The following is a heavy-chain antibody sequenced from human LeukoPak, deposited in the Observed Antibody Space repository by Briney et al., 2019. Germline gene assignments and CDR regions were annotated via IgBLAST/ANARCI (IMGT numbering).Heavy chain of an antibody. Sequence: GGSLRLSCAASGFTFSSNAMSWVRQAPGKGLEWVSAISGSGGSTYYADSVKGRFTISRDNSKNTLYLQMNSLRAEDTAVYYCARSIAAAGIDNYFDYWGQGTLVTVSS. V-gene: IGHV3-23*01. D-gene: IGHD6-13*01. CDR1: GFTFSSNA. CDR2: ISGSGGST. CDR3: ARSIAAAGIDNYFDY. J-gene: IGHJ4*02.